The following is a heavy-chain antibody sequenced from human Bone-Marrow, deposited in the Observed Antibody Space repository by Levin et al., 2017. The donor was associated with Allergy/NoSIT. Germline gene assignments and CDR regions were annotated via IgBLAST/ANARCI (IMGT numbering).Heavy chain of an antibody. V-gene: IGHV3-53*01. Sequence: LSLTCAASGFTVSSNYMSWVRQAPGKGLEWVSVIYSGGSTYYADSVKGRFTISRDNSKNTLYLQMNSLRAEDTAVYYCATGGSGDGSGEYFDLWGRGTLVTVSS. J-gene: IGHJ2*01. D-gene: IGHD6-19*01. CDR2: IYSGGST. CDR3: ATGGSGDGSGEYFDL. CDR1: GFTVSSNY.